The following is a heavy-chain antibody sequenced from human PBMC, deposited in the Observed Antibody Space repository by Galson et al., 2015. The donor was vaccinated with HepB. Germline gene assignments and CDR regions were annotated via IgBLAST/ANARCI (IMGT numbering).Heavy chain of an antibody. CDR2: INAGNGNT. CDR1: GYTFTSYA. D-gene: IGHD6-19*01. CDR3: ARDRSRIAVVPFDY. J-gene: IGHJ4*02. Sequence: SVKVSCKASGYTFTSYAMHWVRQAPGQRLEWMGWINAGNGNTKYSQKFQGRVTITRDTSASTAYMELSSLRSEDTAVYYCARDRSRIAVVPFDYWGQGTLVTVSS. V-gene: IGHV1-3*01.